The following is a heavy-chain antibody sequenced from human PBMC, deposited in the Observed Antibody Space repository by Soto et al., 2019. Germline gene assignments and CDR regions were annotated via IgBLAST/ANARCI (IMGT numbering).Heavy chain of an antibody. J-gene: IGHJ5*02. Sequence: EVQLVESGGGLVKPGGSLRLSCVASGFTFSNYNMNWVRQAPGKGLEWVSHISGSSIYIHYADSVRGRFTISRDNAKNSVYLQMDSLRVEDTAVYYYAREGALKPFSSWGQGALVTVSS. CDR1: GFTFSNYN. V-gene: IGHV3-21*01. CDR3: AREGALKPFSS. CDR2: ISGSSIYI.